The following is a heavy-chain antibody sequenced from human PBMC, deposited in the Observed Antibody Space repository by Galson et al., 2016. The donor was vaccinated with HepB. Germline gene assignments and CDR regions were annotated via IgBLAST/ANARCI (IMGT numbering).Heavy chain of an antibody. CDR3: ATDGPPTVVVGAALDS. V-gene: IGHV3-33*01. CDR1: GLSFSVRG. CDR2: IWNDGRTT. J-gene: IGHJ5*01. D-gene: IGHD2-15*01. Sequence: SLRLSCATSGLSFSVRGMHWVRQAPGKGLEWVAVIWNDGRTTYYGASEKGRFIISRDNSRETLYLQTNSLRVDDTAISCCATDGPPTVVVGAALDSWGQGTLVTVSS.